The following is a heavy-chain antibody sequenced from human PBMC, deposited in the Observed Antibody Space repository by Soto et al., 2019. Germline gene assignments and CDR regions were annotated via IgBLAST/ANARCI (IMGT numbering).Heavy chain of an antibody. D-gene: IGHD6-19*01. CDR3: ARSTSIAVACKEN. CDR2: ISFHSGNT. CDR1: GDTVTNYG. Sequence: QVQLVQSGGEVKKPGASVKVSCKASGDTVTNYGINWVRQAPGQGLEWMGWISFHSGNTNYAQKVQGRVTMTTDTSTSTAYMELRSLRSDDTAVYYCARSTSIAVACKENWGQGTLVTVSS. V-gene: IGHV1-18*01. J-gene: IGHJ4*02.